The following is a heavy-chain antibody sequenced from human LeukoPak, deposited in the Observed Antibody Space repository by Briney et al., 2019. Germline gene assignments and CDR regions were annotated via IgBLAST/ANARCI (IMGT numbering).Heavy chain of an antibody. J-gene: IGHJ4*02. CDR3: AGDRAVLRFLEIDY. V-gene: IGHV1-24*01. CDR2: FDPEDGET. D-gene: IGHD3-3*01. Sequence: ASVKVSCKVSGYTLTELSMHWVRQAPGKGLEWMGGFDPEDGETIYAQKFQGRVTMTEDTSTDTAYMELSSLRSEDTAVYYCAGDRAVLRFLEIDYWGQGTLVTVSS. CDR1: GYTLTELS.